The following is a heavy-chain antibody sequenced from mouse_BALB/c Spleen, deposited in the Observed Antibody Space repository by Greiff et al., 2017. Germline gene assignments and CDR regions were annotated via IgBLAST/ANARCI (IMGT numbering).Heavy chain of an antibody. V-gene: IGHV5-12-2*01. CDR1: GFTFSSYT. D-gene: IGHD3-1*01. CDR2: ISNGGGST. Sequence: EVKLVESGGGLVQPGGSLKLSCAASGFTFSSYTMSWVRQTPEKRLEWVAYISNGGGSTYYPDTVKGRFTISRDNAKNTLYLQMSSLKSEDTAMYYCARHRADYYAMDYWGQGTSVTVSS. J-gene: IGHJ4*01. CDR3: ARHRADYYAMDY.